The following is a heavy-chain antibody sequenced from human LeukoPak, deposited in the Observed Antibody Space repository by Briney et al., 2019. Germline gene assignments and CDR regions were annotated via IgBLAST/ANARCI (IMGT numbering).Heavy chain of an antibody. CDR1: GGSFSGYY. V-gene: IGHV4-34*01. Sequence: SETLSLTCAAYGGSFSGYYWSWIRQPPGKGLEWIGEINHSGSTNYNPSLKSRVTISVDTSKNQFSLKLSSVTAADTAVYYCARDRNWFDPWGQGTLVTVSS. CDR3: ARDRNWFDP. J-gene: IGHJ5*02. CDR2: INHSGST.